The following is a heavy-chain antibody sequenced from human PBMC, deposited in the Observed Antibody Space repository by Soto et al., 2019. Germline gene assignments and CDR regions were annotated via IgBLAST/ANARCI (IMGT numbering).Heavy chain of an antibody. J-gene: IGHJ4*02. V-gene: IGHV4-59*12. D-gene: IGHD6-13*01. CDR1: GGSISSYY. CDR3: ARDPAAGTD. Sequence: ASETLSLTCTVSGGSISSYYWSWIRQPPGKGLEWIGYIYYSGSTNYNPSLKSRVTISVDTSKNQFSLKLSSVTAADTAVYYCARDPAAGTDWGQGTLVTVSS. CDR2: IYYSGST.